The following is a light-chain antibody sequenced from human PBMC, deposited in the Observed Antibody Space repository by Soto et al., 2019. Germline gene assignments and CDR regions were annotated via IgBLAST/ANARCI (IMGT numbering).Light chain of an antibody. CDR2: VAS. J-gene: IGKJ5*01. Sequence: DIQMTQSPSSLSASVGDRVTITCRASQGISHYLAWYQQKPGRAPNLLIYVASTLQSGVPSRFSGSGSGTDFTLSISRLEVEDFAVYHCQQYGNAPITFGQGTRLEIK. CDR1: QGISHY. V-gene: IGKV1-9*01. CDR3: QQYGNAPIT.